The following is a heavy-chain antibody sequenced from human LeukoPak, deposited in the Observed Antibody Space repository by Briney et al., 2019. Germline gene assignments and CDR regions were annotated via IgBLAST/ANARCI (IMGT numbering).Heavy chain of an antibody. D-gene: IGHD6-13*01. CDR1: GFTFSSYA. CDR3: AKVETAAAATLRGFDY. CDR2: LCGSGGST. Sequence: GGSLRLSCAASGFTFSSYAMSWVRQAPEKGLEWVSSLCGSGGSTYYADYVKSRFTISRDNSKSTLYLQMNSLRAEDTAVYYCAKVETAAAATLRGFDYWGQGTLVTVSS. V-gene: IGHV3-23*01. J-gene: IGHJ4*02.